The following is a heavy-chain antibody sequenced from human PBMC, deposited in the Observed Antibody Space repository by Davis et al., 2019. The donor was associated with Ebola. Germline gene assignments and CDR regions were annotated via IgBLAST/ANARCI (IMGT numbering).Heavy chain of an antibody. CDR3: ARDGVLSGGDSYYYYGLDV. CDR1: GFTFSSYW. D-gene: IGHD2-21*02. V-gene: IGHV3-7*01. CDR2: IKQDGSEK. Sequence: PGGSLRLSCAASGFTFSSYWMSWVRQAPGKGLEWVANIKQDGSEKYYVDSVKGRFTISRDNAKNSLYLQMNSLRAEDTAVYYCARDGVLSGGDSYYYYGLDVWGQGTTVTVSS. J-gene: IGHJ6*02.